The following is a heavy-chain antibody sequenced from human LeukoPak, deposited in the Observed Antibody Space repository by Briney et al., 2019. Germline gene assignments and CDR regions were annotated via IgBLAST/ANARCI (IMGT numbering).Heavy chain of an antibody. CDR2: ISTPHNLI. CDR3: AREQWFRWEH. D-gene: IGHD1-26*01. J-gene: IGHJ4*02. V-gene: IGHV3-11*01. CDR1: GFTVTDYY. Sequence: GGSLRLSCAASGFTVTDYYMKWIRRAPGKGLEWVSYISTPHNLIKYADSVKGRFTISMDSGKNSVHLQLNSLRAEDTAVYYCAREQWFRWEHWGQGVLVTVSS.